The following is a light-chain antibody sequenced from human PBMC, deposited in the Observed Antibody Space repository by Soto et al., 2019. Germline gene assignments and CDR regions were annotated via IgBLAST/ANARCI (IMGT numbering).Light chain of an antibody. CDR3: QVWDSSSDRVV. J-gene: IGLJ2*01. CDR1: NIGSKT. CDR2: YDS. Sequence: SYELTQPPSVSVAPGKTARITCGGNNIGSKTVHWYQQKPGQAPVVVIYYDSDRPSGIPERFSGSNSGNTATLTISRIEAGDEDDYYCQVWDSSSDRVVFGEGTKLTVL. V-gene: IGLV3-21*04.